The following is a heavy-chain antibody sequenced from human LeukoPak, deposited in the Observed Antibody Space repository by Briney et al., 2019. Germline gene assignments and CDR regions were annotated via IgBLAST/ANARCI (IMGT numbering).Heavy chain of an antibody. CDR1: GFTFSSYW. J-gene: IGHJ3*02. Sequence: PGGSLRLSCAASGFTFSSYWMSWVRQAPGKGLEWVANIKQDGSEKYYVDSVKGRFTISRDNSKNTLYLQMNSLRAEDTAVYYCARDLSSDFDWLQNGDAFDIWGQGTMVTVSS. CDR2: IKQDGSEK. D-gene: IGHD3-9*01. CDR3: ARDLSSDFDWLQNGDAFDI. V-gene: IGHV3-7*01.